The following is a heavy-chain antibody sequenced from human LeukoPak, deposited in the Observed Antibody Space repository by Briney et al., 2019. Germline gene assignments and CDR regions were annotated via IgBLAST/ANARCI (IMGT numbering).Heavy chain of an antibody. CDR2: IYYSGST. J-gene: IGHJ6*02. Sequence: PSETLSLTCAVYGGSFSGYYWSWIRQPPGKGLEWIGYIYYSGSTNYNPSLKSRVTISVDTSKNQFSLKLSSVTAADTAVYYCARLDSSGWFPHNYYYYGMDVRGQGTTVTVSS. V-gene: IGHV4-59*08. CDR3: ARLDSSGWFPHNYYYYGMDV. CDR1: GGSFSGYY. D-gene: IGHD6-19*01.